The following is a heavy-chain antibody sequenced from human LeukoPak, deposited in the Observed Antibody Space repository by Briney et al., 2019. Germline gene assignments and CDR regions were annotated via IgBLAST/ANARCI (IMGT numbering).Heavy chain of an antibody. V-gene: IGHV4-39*07. CDR3: ARGEYSSSWYPWLFDY. D-gene: IGHD6-13*01. CDR1: GGSISSSSYY. J-gene: IGHJ4*02. CDR2: IYYSGST. Sequence: SETLSLTCTVSGGSISSSSYYWGWIRQPPGKGLEWIGSIYYSGSTYYNPSLKSRVTISVDTSKNQFSLKLSSVTAADTAVYYCARGEYSSSWYPWLFDYWGQGTLVTVSS.